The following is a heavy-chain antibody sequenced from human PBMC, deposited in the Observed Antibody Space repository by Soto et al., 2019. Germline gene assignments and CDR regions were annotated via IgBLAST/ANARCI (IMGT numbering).Heavy chain of an antibody. CDR2: ISGSGGST. D-gene: IGHD6-19*01. CDR3: AKDSNGYSSGQFDY. J-gene: IGHJ4*02. Sequence: EVQLLESGGGLVQPGGSPRLSCAASGFTFSSYAMSWVRQAPGKGLEWVSAISGSGGSTYYADSVKGRFTISRDNSKNSLYLQMNSLRAEDTAVYYCAKDSNGYSSGQFDYWGQGNLVTVSS. V-gene: IGHV3-23*01. CDR1: GFTFSSYA.